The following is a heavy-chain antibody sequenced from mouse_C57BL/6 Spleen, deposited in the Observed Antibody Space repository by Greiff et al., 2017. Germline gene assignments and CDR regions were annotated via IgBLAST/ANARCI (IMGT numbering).Heavy chain of an antibody. CDR1: GYTFTSYW. J-gene: IGHJ2*01. CDR3: ARGDDYLDY. V-gene: IGHV1-52*01. D-gene: IGHD2-3*01. CDR2: IYPSDSET. Sequence: VQLQQPGAELVRPGSSVKLSCKASGYTFTSYWMHWVKQRPIQGLEWIGNIYPSDSETHYNQKFKDKATLTVDKSSSTAYMQLSSLTSEDSAVYYCARGDDYLDYWGQGTTLTVSS.